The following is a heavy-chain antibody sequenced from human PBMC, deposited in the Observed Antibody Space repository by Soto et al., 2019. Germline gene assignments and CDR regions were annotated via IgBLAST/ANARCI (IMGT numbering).Heavy chain of an antibody. D-gene: IGHD2-15*01. J-gene: IGHJ3*02. Sequence: EVQLLESGGDLVQPGGSLRLSCVASGITFGSRAMSWVRQAPGEGLEWVSYISSSGSGIYYPDSVKGRFTISRDNAKKSLYLQMSSLRAEDTAVYYCARAYSDAFDIWGQGTMVTVSS. V-gene: IGHV3-48*04. CDR3: ARAYSDAFDI. CDR2: ISSSGSGI. CDR1: GITFGSRA.